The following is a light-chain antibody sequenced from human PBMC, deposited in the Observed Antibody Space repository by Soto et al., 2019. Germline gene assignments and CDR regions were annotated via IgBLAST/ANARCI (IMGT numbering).Light chain of an antibody. Sequence: EILMTQYPATLSVSPGERVILSCRASQSVGSTLAWYHQKPRQAPRLLIRGASTRDTGFPARFSCSGSGTEFTVSCSNLQSEEFAVYYCQQYSTSLTFGGWTTLEIK. J-gene: IGKJ4*02. CDR3: QQYSTSLT. CDR2: GAS. V-gene: IGKV3-15*01. CDR1: QSVGST.